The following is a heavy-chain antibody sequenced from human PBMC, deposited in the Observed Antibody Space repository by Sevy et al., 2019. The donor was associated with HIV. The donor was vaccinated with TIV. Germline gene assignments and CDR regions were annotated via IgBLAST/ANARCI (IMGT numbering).Heavy chain of an antibody. V-gene: IGHV4-34*01. CDR3: ARAPPVVVVPGAPSWFDP. J-gene: IGHJ5*02. CDR2: INHSGST. Sequence: ETLSLTSAVYGGSFSGYYWNWIRQTRGKVLEWIGEINHSGSTNYNPPLKSRVTISVDTSKNQFPLRRNSVTAADTAVYYCARAPPVVVVPGAPSWFDPWGQGTLVTVSS. D-gene: IGHD2-2*01. CDR1: GGSFSGYY.